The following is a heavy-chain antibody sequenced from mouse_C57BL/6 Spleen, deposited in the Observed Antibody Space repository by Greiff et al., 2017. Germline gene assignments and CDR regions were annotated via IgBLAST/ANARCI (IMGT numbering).Heavy chain of an antibody. CDR3: AREGNYYGSSYEDYFDY. CDR2: ISDGGSYT. V-gene: IGHV5-4*01. CDR1: GFTFSSYA. J-gene: IGHJ2*01. D-gene: IGHD1-1*01. Sequence: EVQLVESGGGLVKPGGSLKLSCAASGFTFSSYAMSWVRQTPEKRLEWVATISDGGSYTYYPDNVKGRFTISRDNAKNNLYLQMSHLKSEDTAMYYCAREGNYYGSSYEDYFDYWGQGTTLTVSS.